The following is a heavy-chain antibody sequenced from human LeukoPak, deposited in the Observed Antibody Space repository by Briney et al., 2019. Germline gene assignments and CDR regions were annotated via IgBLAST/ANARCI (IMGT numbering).Heavy chain of an antibody. CDR2: INPNSGGT. D-gene: IGHD1-26*01. Sequence: GASVKISCKASGYTFTGYYMHWVRQAPGQGLEWMGWINPNSGGTNYAQKFQGRVTMTRDTSISTAYMELSRLRSEDTAVYYCARDQSGEWELVSGWWFDPWGQGTLVTVSS. CDR1: GYTFTGYY. CDR3: ARDQSGEWELVSGWWFDP. J-gene: IGHJ5*02. V-gene: IGHV1-2*02.